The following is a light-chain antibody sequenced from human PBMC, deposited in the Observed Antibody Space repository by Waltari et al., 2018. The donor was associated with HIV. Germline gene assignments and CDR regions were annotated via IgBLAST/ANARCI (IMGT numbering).Light chain of an antibody. J-gene: IGLJ2*01. V-gene: IGLV2-8*01. CDR2: EVN. CDR1: RNDVGNYAY. CDR3: SSYAGRNNRLV. Sequence: QSALTQPPSASGSPGQSVTISCTGTRNDVGNYAYVSWYQQHPGKDPKLLIYEVNRRPSGVPHRFSGSKSDNTASLTVSGLQAEDEAEYYCSSYAGRNNRLVFGGGTKLTGL.